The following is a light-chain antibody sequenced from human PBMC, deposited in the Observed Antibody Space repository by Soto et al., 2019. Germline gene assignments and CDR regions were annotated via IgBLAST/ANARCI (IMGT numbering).Light chain of an antibody. CDR2: AAS. J-gene: IGKJ4*01. CDR1: QGISSY. Sequence: IQLTQSPSSLSASVGDRVTITCRASQGISSYLAWYQQKPGKAPKLLIYAASTLQSGVPPRFSGSGSGTDFTLTISSLQPEDFATYYCQQLRSFPISFGGGTKVEIK. CDR3: QQLRSFPIS. V-gene: IGKV1-9*01.